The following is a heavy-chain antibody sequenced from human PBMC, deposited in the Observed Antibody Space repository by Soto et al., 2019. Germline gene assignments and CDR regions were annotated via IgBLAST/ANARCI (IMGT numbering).Heavy chain of an antibody. J-gene: IGHJ6*02. CDR3: ASGRMYYDILTGTTSYYYYGMDV. Sequence: GESLKISCQASGYSFTSYWIGWVRQMPGKGLEWMGIIYPGDSDTRYSPSFQGQVTISADKSISTAYLQWSSLKASDTAMYYCASGRMYYDILTGTTSYYYYGMDVWGQGTTVTVSS. D-gene: IGHD3-9*01. CDR2: IYPGDSDT. V-gene: IGHV5-51*01. CDR1: GYSFTSYW.